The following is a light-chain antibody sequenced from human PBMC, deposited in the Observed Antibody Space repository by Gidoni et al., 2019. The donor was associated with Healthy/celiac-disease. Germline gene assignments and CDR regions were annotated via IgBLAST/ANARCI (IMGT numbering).Light chain of an antibody. CDR1: QSVLYSSNNKNY. V-gene: IGKV4-1*01. CDR2: WES. CDR3: QQYYSLWT. Sequence: DIVMTQSPDSLAVSLGERATINCKSSQSVLYSSNNKNYLAWYQQKPGQPPKLLIYWESTRESGVPDRFSGSGSGTDFTLTISSLQAEDVAVYYCQQYYSLWTFXQXTKVXIK. J-gene: IGKJ1*01.